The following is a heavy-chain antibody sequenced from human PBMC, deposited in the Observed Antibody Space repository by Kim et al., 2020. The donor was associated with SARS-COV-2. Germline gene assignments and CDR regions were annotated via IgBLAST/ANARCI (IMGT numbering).Heavy chain of an antibody. CDR3: ARAADYYDSSGYYSAGWFDP. CDR1: GGSISSGGYY. J-gene: IGHJ5*02. D-gene: IGHD3-22*01. CDR2: IYYSGST. Sequence: SETLSLTCTVSGGSISSGGYYWSWIRQHPGKGLEWIGYIYYSGSTYYNPSLKSRVTISVDTSKNQFSLKLSSVTAADTAVYYCARAADYYDSSGYYSAGWFDPWGQGTLVTVSS. V-gene: IGHV4-31*03.